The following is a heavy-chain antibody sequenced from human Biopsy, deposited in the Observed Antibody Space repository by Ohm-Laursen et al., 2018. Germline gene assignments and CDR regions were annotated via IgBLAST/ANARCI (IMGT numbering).Heavy chain of an antibody. CDR3: ARGMRSSGWPYFDS. CDR2: IYDRGSTA. Sequence: SDTLSLTCPVSGDSVSSGSFYWTWIRQPPGQGLEYIGYIYDRGSTANYNPSLESRVTMSVDMPKNQFSLKLSSVTAADTAIYYCARGMRSSGWPYFDSWGQGTLVTVFS. D-gene: IGHD6-19*01. V-gene: IGHV4-61*01. J-gene: IGHJ4*02. CDR1: GDSVSSGSFY.